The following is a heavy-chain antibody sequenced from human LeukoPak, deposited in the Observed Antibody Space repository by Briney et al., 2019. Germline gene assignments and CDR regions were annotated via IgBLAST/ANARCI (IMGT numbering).Heavy chain of an antibody. CDR1: GYALTNYY. V-gene: IGHV1-46*01. Sequence: GASVKVSCKASGYALTNYYMSWVRQAPGQGPEWMGAIDPSSGNTQFAPKFEGRVTVTTDTSTSTVYMEMSSLRSEDTAVYYCARKRHTGYCSSTSCYPGYWFDPWGQGTLVTVSS. CDR2: IDPSSGNT. CDR3: ARKRHTGYCSSTSCYPGYWFDP. J-gene: IGHJ5*02. D-gene: IGHD2-2*03.